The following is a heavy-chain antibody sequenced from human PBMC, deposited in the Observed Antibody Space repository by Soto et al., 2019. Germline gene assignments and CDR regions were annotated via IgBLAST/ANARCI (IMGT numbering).Heavy chain of an antibody. J-gene: IGHJ4*02. CDR3: ARVDPRGVAVVRDY. CDR2: ISGFNGQT. D-gene: IGHD3-10*01. V-gene: IGHV1-18*01. CDR1: GNTFASHG. Sequence: QVQLVQSGPEVKKPGASVKVSCKASGNTFASHGFSWVRQAPGQGLEWMGWISGFNGQTNYALKFQVRVTLTTDTSTSTGYMELSTLRSDDTAVYFCARVDPRGVAVVRDYWGQGTLVTVSS.